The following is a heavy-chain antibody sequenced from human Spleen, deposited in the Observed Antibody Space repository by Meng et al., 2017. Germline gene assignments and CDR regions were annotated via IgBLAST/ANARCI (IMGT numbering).Heavy chain of an antibody. CDR3: ATCPRAFHM. Sequence: GESLKISCAASGFTFDDYGMSWVRQAPGKGLEWVSGIDWNGGGTGYADSVKGRFTISRDNAKNSLYLQMNSLRVEDTALYYCATCPRAFHMWGQGTMVTVSS. V-gene: IGHV3-20*04. CDR1: GFTFDDYG. J-gene: IGHJ3*02. CDR2: IDWNGGGT.